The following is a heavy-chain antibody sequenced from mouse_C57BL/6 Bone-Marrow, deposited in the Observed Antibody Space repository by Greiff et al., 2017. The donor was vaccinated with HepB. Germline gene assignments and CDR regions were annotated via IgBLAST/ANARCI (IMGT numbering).Heavy chain of an antibody. CDR3: ARSLFTTVVAKEDY. V-gene: IGHV1-82*01. D-gene: IGHD1-1*01. CDR2: IYPGDGDT. Sequence: QVQLQQSGPELVKPGASVKISCKASGYAFSSSWMNWVKQRPGKGLEWIGRIYPGDGDTNYNGKFKGKATLTADKSSSTAYMQLSSLTSEDSAVYFCARSLFTTVVAKEDYWGQGTTLTVSS. CDR1: GYAFSSSW. J-gene: IGHJ2*01.